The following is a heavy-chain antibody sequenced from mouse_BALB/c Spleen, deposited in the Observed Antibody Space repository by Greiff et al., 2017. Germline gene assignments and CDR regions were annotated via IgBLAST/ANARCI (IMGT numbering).Heavy chain of an antibody. J-gene: IGHJ4*01. CDR2: IDPENGNT. D-gene: IGHD2-1*01. Sequence: EVKLVESGAELVRPGALVKLSCKASGFNIKDYYMHWVKQRPEQGLEWIGWIDPENGNTIYDPKFQGKASITADTSSNTAYLQLSSLTSEDTAVYYCARDYGNYLYAMDYWGQGTSVTVSS. CDR1: GFNIKDYY. V-gene: IGHV14-1*02. CDR3: ARDYGNYLYAMDY.